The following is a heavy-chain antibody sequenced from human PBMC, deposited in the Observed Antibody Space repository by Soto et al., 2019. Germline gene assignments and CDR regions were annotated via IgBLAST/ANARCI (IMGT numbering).Heavy chain of an antibody. D-gene: IGHD6-19*01. J-gene: IGHJ4*02. CDR3: AGGSGWLSDY. V-gene: IGHV3-7*03. CDR1: GFSISSYW. Sequence: EVQLVESGGGLVQPGGSLRLSCGASGFSISSYWMNWVRQAPGKGLEWVAIIRKDGSEKYYVDSVKGRFTISRDNAKNSLYLQMNSPRDDDTAVYYCAGGSGWLSDYWGRGTLVTVSS. CDR2: IRKDGSEK.